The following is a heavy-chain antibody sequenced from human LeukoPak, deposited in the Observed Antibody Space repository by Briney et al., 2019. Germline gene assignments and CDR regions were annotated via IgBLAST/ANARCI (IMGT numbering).Heavy chain of an antibody. CDR3: ARERWLGGYYDSSGYSSMHATDAFDI. CDR2: IYHSGST. J-gene: IGHJ3*02. CDR1: GGSISSGGFY. V-gene: IGHV4-30-2*01. Sequence: SETLSFTCTVSGGSISSGGFYWSWIRQPPGKGLEWIGYIYHSGSTYYNPSLKSRVTISVDRSKNQFSLKLSSVTAADTAVYYCARERWLGGYYDSSGYSSMHATDAFDIWGQGTMVTVSS. D-gene: IGHD3-22*01.